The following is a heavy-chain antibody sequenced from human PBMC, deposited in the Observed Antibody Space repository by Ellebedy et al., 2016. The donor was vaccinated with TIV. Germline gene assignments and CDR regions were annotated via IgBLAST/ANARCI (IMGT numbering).Heavy chain of an antibody. CDR1: GYTFTSYD. D-gene: IGHD6-13*01. J-gene: IGHJ6*03. CDR2: MNPNSGNT. V-gene: IGHV1-8*01. CDR3: ARGIRIGAAGQRDYYYYYMDV. Sequence: AASVKVSCKASGYTFTSYDINWVRQATGQGLEWMGWMNPNSGNTSYAQKFQGRVTMTRNTSISTAYMELSSLRSEDTAVYYWARGIRIGAAGQRDYYYYYMDVWGKGTTVTVSS.